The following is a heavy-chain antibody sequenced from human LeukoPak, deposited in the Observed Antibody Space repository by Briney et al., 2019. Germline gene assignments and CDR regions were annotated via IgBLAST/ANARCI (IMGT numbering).Heavy chain of an antibody. J-gene: IGHJ4*02. Sequence: GGSLRLSCAASGFTFSSYSMNWVRQAPGKGLEWVSSISSSSSYIYYADSVKGRFTISRDNAKNSLYLQMNSLRAEDTAVYYCARGRYCSSTSCGRIYCSGGSCYPDYWGQGTLVTVSS. D-gene: IGHD2-15*01. V-gene: IGHV3-21*01. CDR1: GFTFSSYS. CDR3: ARGRYCSSTSCGRIYCSGGSCYPDY. CDR2: ISSSSSYI.